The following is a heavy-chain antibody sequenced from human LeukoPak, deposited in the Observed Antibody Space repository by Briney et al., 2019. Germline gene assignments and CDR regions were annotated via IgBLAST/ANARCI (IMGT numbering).Heavy chain of an antibody. CDR1: GYIFTNYW. V-gene: IGHV5-51*01. CDR2: IQPGDSKT. Sequence: GESLKISCKGSGYIFTNYWIGWVRQMPGKGLEWMGIIQPGDSKTGYSPSFQGQVTISADKSITTAYLQWSSLKASDTAMYYCATVTTIYYYYGMDVWSQGTTVTVSS. CDR3: ATVTTIYYYYGMDV. J-gene: IGHJ6*02. D-gene: IGHD4-17*01.